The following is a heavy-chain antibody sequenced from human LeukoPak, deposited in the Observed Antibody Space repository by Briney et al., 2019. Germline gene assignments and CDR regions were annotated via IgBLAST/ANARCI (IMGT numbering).Heavy chain of an antibody. CDR3: ARGRSITMVRGFDY. CDR2: IIPIFGTA. CDR1: GGTFSSYA. V-gene: IGHV1-69*13. J-gene: IGHJ4*02. D-gene: IGHD3-10*01. Sequence: SVKVSCKASGGTFSSYAISWVRQAPGQGLEWMGGIIPIFGTANYAQKFQGRVTITADESTSTAYMELSSLRSEDTAVYYCARGRSITMVRGFDYWGQGTLVTVSS.